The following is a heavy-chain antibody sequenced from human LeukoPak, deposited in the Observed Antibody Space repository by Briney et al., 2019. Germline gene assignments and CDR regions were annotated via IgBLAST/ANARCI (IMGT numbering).Heavy chain of an antibody. CDR1: GFTFSSYS. CDR3: ARGHHVDTAMAIDY. J-gene: IGHJ4*02. D-gene: IGHD5-18*01. V-gene: IGHV3-21*01. CDR2: ISSSSSYI. Sequence: GGSLRLSCAASGFTFSSYSMNWVRQAPGKGLEWVSSISSSSSYIYYADSVKGRFTISRDNAKNSLYLQMNSLRAEDTAVYYCARGHHVDTAMAIDYWGQGTLVTVSS.